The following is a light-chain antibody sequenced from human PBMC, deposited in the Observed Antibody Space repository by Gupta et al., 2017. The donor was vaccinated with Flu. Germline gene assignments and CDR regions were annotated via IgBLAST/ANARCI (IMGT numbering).Light chain of an antibody. CDR3: QQSYVFPFT. CDR1: QNIRDS. V-gene: IGKV1-39*01. J-gene: IGKJ3*01. CDR2: TAS. Sequence: DIQMTQSPSPLSASVGDELTITCRASQNIRDSLHWYQQRLGKAPSLLIYTASNLPRGVPSRFRGSGSGTDFTLTISNLQPEDFATYFCQQSYVFPFTFGHGTKVDIK.